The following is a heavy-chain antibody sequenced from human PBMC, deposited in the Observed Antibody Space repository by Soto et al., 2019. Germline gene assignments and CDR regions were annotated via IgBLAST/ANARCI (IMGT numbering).Heavy chain of an antibody. CDR2: VYRTGST. CDR1: GCPITTSKW. Sequence: SETLSLTCFVFGCPITTSKWGRLVRQPPGKGLEWIGEVYRTGSTNYNPSLESRVIVSVDKSKNQFSLKLTSVTAADTAVYYCARARATIAAAAIFDCWGQG. D-gene: IGHD6-13*01. V-gene: IGHV4-4*02. CDR3: ARARATIAAAAIFDC. J-gene: IGHJ4*02.